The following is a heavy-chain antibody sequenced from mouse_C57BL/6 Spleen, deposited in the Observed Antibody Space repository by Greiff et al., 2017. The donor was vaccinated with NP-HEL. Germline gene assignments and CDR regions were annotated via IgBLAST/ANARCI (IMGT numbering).Heavy chain of an antibody. D-gene: IGHD2-5*01. CDR3: ASRPSNYFYAMDY. CDR1: GFTFSDYG. Sequence: EVQGVESGGGLVKPGGSLTLSCAASGFTFSDYGMHWVRQAPEKGLEWVAYISSGSSTIYYADTVKGRFTISRDNAKNTLFLQMTSLRSEDTAMYYCASRPSNYFYAMDYWGQGTSVTVSS. V-gene: IGHV5-17*01. J-gene: IGHJ4*01. CDR2: ISSGSSTI.